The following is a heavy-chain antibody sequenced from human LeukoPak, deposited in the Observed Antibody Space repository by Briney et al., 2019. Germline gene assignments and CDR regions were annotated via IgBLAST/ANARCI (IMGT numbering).Heavy chain of an antibody. D-gene: IGHD2-15*01. CDR1: GFTFSDYG. V-gene: IGHV3-30*02. CDR3: AKGGSASHDWLDP. Sequence: PGGSLRLSCAASGFTFSDYGMHWVRQAPGKGLEWVAFIRNDGSNEYYPDSVKGRFTISRDNSRNTLYLQMNSLRPEDTAVYYCAKGGSASHDWLDPWGQGTLVTVSS. CDR2: IRNDGSNE. J-gene: IGHJ5*02.